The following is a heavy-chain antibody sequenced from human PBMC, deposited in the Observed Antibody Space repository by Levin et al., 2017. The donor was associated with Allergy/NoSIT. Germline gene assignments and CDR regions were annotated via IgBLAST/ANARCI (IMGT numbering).Heavy chain of an antibody. Sequence: PSETLSLTCSVSGGSISTYFWSWIRQPPGKGLEWIGYIYYSGNTNYNPSLESRVTISIDTSKNQFSLKLRSVTAADTAVYYCARRYCTPTSCFFDYWGQGTLVTVSS. CDR1: GGSISTYF. CDR2: IYYSGNT. D-gene: IGHD2-8*01. V-gene: IGHV4-59*12. CDR3: ARRYCTPTSCFFDY. J-gene: IGHJ4*03.